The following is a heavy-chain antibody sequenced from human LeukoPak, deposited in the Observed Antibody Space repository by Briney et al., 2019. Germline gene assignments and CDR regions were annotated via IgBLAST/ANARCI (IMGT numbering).Heavy chain of an antibody. D-gene: IGHD3-22*01. J-gene: IGHJ6*02. CDR1: GFTFSDYY. V-gene: IGHV3-11*01. CDR2: ISSTGGGSYI. Sequence: GGSLRLSCAASGFTFSDYYLSWIRQAPGKGLEWVSYISSTGGGSYIYYAGSVKGRFTISRDNAKNSLYLQMNSLRAEDTAVYYCARHMANMISYYYYGMDVWGQGTTVTVSS. CDR3: ARHMANMISYYYYGMDV.